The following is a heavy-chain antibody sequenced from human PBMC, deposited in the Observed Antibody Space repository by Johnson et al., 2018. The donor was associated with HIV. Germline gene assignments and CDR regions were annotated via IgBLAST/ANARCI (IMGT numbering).Heavy chain of an antibody. D-gene: IGHD3-16*01. CDR1: GFTFDDYA. CDR2: ISLNSGTI. J-gene: IGHJ3*01. CDR3: ARDFGVAFDV. Sequence: QLESGGGLVQPGRSLRLSCAASGFTFDDYAMHWVRQAPGKCLEWVSGISLNSGTIGYADSVKGRFTISRDNAKNSLYLQMNSLRSEDTALYYCARDFGVAFDVWGQGTMVTVSS. V-gene: IGHV3-9*01.